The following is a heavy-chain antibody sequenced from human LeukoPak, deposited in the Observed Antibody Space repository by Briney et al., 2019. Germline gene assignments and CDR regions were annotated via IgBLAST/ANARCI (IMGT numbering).Heavy chain of an antibody. Sequence: GASVKVSCKASGGTFSSYTITWVRQAPGQGLEWMGGIIPIFGTASYAQKFQGRVTITADESTSTAYMELSSLRSEDTAVYYCARVNCGGDCYSDRGAFDIWGQGTMVTVSS. J-gene: IGHJ3*02. CDR1: GGTFSSYT. CDR3: ARVNCGGDCYSDRGAFDI. V-gene: IGHV1-69*13. CDR2: IIPIFGTA. D-gene: IGHD2-21*02.